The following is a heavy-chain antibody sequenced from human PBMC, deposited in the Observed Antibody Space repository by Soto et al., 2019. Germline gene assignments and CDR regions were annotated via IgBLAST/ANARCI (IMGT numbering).Heavy chain of an antibody. V-gene: IGHV5-10-1*01. CDR1: GYSFTSYW. CDR3: ARLAMATRRGYYGMDV. D-gene: IGHD5-12*01. Sequence: GESLKISCKVSGYSFTSYWISWVRQMPGKGLEWMGRIDPSDSYTNYSPSFQGHVTISADKSISTAYLQWSSLKASDTAMYYCARLAMATRRGYYGMDVWGQGTTVTVSS. CDR2: IDPSDSYT. J-gene: IGHJ6*02.